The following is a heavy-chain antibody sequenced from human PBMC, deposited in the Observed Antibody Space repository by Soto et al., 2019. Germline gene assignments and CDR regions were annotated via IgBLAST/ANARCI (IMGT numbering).Heavy chain of an antibody. CDR3: ARRDRSGYGYIHY. CDR1: GYTFTSYY. Sequence: ASVKVSCKASGYTFTSYYIHWVRQAPGQGLEWMGIINPSSGSTTYAQKFQGRVTMTRDTSTSTVYMELSSLRSEDTAVYFCARRDRSGYGYIHYSGQATHVTVSS. D-gene: IGHD3-22*01. V-gene: IGHV1-46*01. J-gene: IGHJ4*02. CDR2: INPSSGST.